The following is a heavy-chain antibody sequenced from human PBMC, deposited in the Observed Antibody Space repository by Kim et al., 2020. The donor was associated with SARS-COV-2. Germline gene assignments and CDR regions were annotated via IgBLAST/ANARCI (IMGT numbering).Heavy chain of an antibody. CDR1: GGSFSGYY. CDR3: ARGLYGSGSYIRRYFDL. CDR2: INHSGST. D-gene: IGHD3-10*01. Sequence: SETLSLTCAVYGGSFSGYYWSWIRQPPGKGLEWIGEINHSGSTNYNPSLKSRVTISVDTSKNQFSLKLSSVTAADTAVYYCARGLYGSGSYIRRYFDLWGRGTLSLSPQ. J-gene: IGHJ2*01. V-gene: IGHV4-34*01.